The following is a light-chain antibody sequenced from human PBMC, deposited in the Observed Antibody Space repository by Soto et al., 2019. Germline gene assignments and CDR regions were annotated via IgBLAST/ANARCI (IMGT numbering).Light chain of an antibody. V-gene: IGKV1-5*01. CDR2: EAS. Sequence: DIQLSLSPSTPSPPVGRRVSIACLASQSINSWLDWYQQKPGKAPQLLIYEASSLESGVPSRFSGSGSGTEFTLKISSLQADDFATYYCKQYNSYSRTFGQGTKVDIK. J-gene: IGKJ1*01. CDR1: QSINSW. CDR3: KQYNSYSRT.